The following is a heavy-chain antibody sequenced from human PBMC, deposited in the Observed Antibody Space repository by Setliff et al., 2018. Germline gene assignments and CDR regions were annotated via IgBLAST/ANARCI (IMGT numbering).Heavy chain of an antibody. Sequence: SETLSLTCNVSGGSVSSTSHYWGWIRQPPGKGMEWIGYIYYSGTTNYSPSLKSRVTISVDTSKNQFSLSLKSVTAADTAVYYCARDRTAYSYGMDVWGQGTTVTVSS. CDR2: IYYSGTT. CDR3: ARDRTAYSYGMDV. V-gene: IGHV4-61*01. D-gene: IGHD2-8*02. J-gene: IGHJ6*02. CDR1: GGSVSSTSHY.